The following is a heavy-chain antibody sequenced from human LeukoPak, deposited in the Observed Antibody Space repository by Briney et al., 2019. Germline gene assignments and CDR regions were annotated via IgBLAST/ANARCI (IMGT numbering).Heavy chain of an antibody. V-gene: IGHV7-4-1*02. CDR2: INTNTGNP. CDR3: ARLYSNYGFGSGYFDL. J-gene: IGHJ2*01. Sequence: ASVKVSCKASGYTFTSYAMNWVRQAPGQGLEWMGWINTNTGNPTYAQGFTGRFVFSLDTSVSTAYLQISSLKAEDTAVYYCARLYSNYGFGSGYFDLWGRGTLVTVSS. CDR1: GYTFTSYA. D-gene: IGHD4-11*01.